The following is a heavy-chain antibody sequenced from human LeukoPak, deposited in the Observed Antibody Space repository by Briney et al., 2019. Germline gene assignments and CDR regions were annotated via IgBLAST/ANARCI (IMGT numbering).Heavy chain of an antibody. CDR3: ARTIAMTGIDYFDQ. V-gene: IGHV3-53*01. D-gene: IGHD6-19*01. Sequence: PGGSLRLSCAASGFTVSSNYMSWVRQAPGEGLEWVSVMYSDGSAYYADSVKGRFTISRDNSKNRLFLQMNSLRAEDTAVYFCARTIAMTGIDYFDQWGQGTLVTVS. J-gene: IGHJ4*02. CDR1: GFTVSSNY. CDR2: MYSDGSA.